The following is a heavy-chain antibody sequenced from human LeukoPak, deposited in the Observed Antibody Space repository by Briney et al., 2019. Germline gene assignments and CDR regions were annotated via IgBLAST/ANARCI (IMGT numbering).Heavy chain of an antibody. CDR1: GYTFTSYG. CDR3: ARDTGRGSYVDWNY. J-gene: IGHJ4*02. CDR2: ISAYNGNT. D-gene: IGHD1-26*01. Sequence: ASVKVSCKASGYTFTSYGISWVRQAPGQGLEWMGWISAYNGNTNYAQKLQGRVTMTTDTSTSTAYMELRSLRSDDTAVYYCARDTGRGSYVDWNYWGQGTLVTVSS. V-gene: IGHV1-18*01.